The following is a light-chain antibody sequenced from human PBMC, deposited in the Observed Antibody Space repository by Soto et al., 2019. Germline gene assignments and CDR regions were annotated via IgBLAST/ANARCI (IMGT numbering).Light chain of an antibody. CDR2: AAS. CDR1: QSISSH. CDR3: LHLDSFPLA. Sequence: DIQLTQSPSFLSASVGDRVTITCRASQSISSHVAWYRQKSGKAPMLLIYAASTLQSGVPSRFSGSGSGTEFTLTISILHPEDFATYYCLHLDSFPLAFGGGTTVEI. J-gene: IGKJ4*01. V-gene: IGKV1-9*01.